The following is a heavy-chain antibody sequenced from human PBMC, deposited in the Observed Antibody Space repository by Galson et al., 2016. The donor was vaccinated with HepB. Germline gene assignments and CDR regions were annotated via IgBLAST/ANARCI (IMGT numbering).Heavy chain of an antibody. J-gene: IGHJ4*02. CDR2: IKYDETGK. V-gene: IGHV3-7*03. CDR1: GFDISGHW. D-gene: IGHD2-8*01. Sequence: SLRLSCAVSGFDISGHWMNWVRQAPGKGLKWVAHIKYDETGKNYVDSVKGRFTISRDNAKSSLYLEMNSLRAEDTAVYYCATQWRSWGQGTLVTVSS. CDR3: ATQWRS.